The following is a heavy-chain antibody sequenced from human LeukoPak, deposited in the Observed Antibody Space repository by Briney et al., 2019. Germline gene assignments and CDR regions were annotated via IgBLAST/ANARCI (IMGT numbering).Heavy chain of an antibody. V-gene: IGHV4-31*03. J-gene: IGHJ5*02. CDR2: IYYSGST. D-gene: IGHD2-21*02. Sequence: SQTLSLTCTVSGGSISSGGYYWSWIRQHPGKGLEWIGYIYYSGSTYYNPSLKSRVTISVDTSKNQFSLKLSSVTAADTAVYYCARPSFVTATTNWFDPWGQGTLVTVSS. CDR3: ARPSFVTATTNWFDP. CDR1: GGSISSGGYY.